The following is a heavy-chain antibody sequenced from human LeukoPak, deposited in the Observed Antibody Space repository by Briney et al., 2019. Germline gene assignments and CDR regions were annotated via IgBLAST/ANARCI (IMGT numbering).Heavy chain of an antibody. CDR2: TNHSGST. D-gene: IGHD2-2*01. CDR1: GGSFSGYY. Sequence: SETLSLTCAVYGGSFSGYYWSWIRQPPGKGLEWIGETNHSGSTNYNPSLKSRVTISVDTSKNQFSLKLSSVTAADTAVYYCARGPRGYCSSTSCYYYGMDVWGKGTTVTVSS. J-gene: IGHJ6*04. V-gene: IGHV4-34*01. CDR3: ARGPRGYCSSTSCYYYGMDV.